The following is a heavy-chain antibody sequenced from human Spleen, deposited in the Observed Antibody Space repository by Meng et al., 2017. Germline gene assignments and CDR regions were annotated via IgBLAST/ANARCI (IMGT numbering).Heavy chain of an antibody. V-gene: IGHV3-66*01. CDR1: GFTFSDHY. D-gene: IGHD1-26*01. CDR3: ASFGGSHIGY. CDR2: IYSGGGT. J-gene: IGHJ4*02. Sequence: EVQLVESGGGLVQPGGSLRLSCAASGFTFSDHYMDWVRQAPGKGLDWVSLIYSGGGTNYAASVKGRFTISRDISKSTLYLQMNSLRAEDTAVYYCASFGGSHIGYWGQGVLVTVSS.